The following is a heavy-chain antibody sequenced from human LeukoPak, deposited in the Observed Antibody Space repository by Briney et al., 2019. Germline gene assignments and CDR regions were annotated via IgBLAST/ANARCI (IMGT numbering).Heavy chain of an antibody. CDR3: ARDYDLLLGSDGFDP. V-gene: IGHV1-18*04. D-gene: IGHD1-26*01. Sequence: ASVKVSCKASGYTFTSYGISWVRQAPGQGPEWMGWISADNGTTHYAQKVQGRLTMTTDTSTSTAYMELRSLRSDDTAVYYCARDYDLLLGSDGFDPWGQGTLVTVSA. CDR1: GYTFTSYG. CDR2: ISADNGTT. J-gene: IGHJ5*02.